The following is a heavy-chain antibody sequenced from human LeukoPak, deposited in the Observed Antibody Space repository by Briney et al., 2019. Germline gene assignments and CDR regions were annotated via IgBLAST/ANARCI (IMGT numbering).Heavy chain of an antibody. V-gene: IGHV3-23*01. CDR2: ISGSGGST. CDR3: AKGRYNWNDVFWFDP. D-gene: IGHD1-1*01. J-gene: IGHJ5*02. CDR1: GFTFSSYA. Sequence: GGSLRLSCAASGFTFSSYAMSWVRQAPGKGLEWVSAISGSGGSTYYADSVKGRFTISRDNYKNTLYLQMNSLRAEDTAVYYCAKGRYNWNDVFWFDPWGQGTLVTVSS.